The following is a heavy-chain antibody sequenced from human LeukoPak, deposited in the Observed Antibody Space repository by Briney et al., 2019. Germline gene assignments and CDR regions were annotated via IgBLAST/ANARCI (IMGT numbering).Heavy chain of an antibody. D-gene: IGHD4-11*01. CDR1: GGSFSGYY. CDR2: INHSGST. CDR3: ARGPALYSNYGAHFDY. J-gene: IGHJ4*02. V-gene: IGHV4-34*01. Sequence: PSETLSLTCAVYGGSFSGYYWSWIRQPPGKRLEWIGEINHSGSTNYNPSPKSRVTISVDTSKNQFSLKLSSVTAAGTAVYYCARGPALYSNYGAHFDYWGQGTLVTVSS.